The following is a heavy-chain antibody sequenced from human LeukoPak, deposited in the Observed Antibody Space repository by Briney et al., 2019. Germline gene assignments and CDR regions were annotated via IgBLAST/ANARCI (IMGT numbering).Heavy chain of an antibody. J-gene: IGHJ3*02. CDR2: VSSSSSYI. V-gene: IGHV3-21*01. CDR3: AKNGGYDSSGYKDAFDI. D-gene: IGHD3-22*01. CDR1: GFTFSSYN. Sequence: GGSLRLSWAASGFTFSSYNMNWVRQAPGKGLEWVSSVSSSSSYIYYADSVKGRFTISRDNAKNSLYLQMNSLRAEDTAVYYCAKNGGYDSSGYKDAFDIWGQGTMVTVSS.